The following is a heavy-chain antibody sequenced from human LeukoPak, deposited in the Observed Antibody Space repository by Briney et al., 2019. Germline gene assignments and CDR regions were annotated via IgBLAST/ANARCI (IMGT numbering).Heavy chain of an antibody. CDR3: ATSGWYLLPGVY. V-gene: IGHV4-39*01. Sequence: SETLSLTCTVSGDSISSTNYYWGWIRQPPGKGLEWIGSIYYSGSTYYNPSLESRVTKSVDTSKNQFSLKLSSVTAADTAVYYCATSGWYLLPGVYWGQGTLVTVSS. CDR1: GDSISSTNYY. CDR2: IYYSGST. J-gene: IGHJ4*02. D-gene: IGHD6-19*01.